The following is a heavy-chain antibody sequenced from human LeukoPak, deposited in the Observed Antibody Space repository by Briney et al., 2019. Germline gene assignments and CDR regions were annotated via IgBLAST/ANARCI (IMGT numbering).Heavy chain of an antibody. Sequence: GGSLRLSCAASGFTFSGSAMHWVRQASGKGLEWVGRIRSKANSYATAYAASVKGRFTIFRDDSKNTAYLQMNSLKTEDTAVYYCTRGNDYGDFRGFDPWGQGTLVTVSS. CDR1: GFTFSGSA. CDR2: IRSKANSYAT. J-gene: IGHJ5*02. D-gene: IGHD4-17*01. CDR3: TRGNDYGDFRGFDP. V-gene: IGHV3-73*01.